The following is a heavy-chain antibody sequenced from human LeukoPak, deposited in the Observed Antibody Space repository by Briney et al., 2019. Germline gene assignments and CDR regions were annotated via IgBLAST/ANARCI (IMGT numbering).Heavy chain of an antibody. Sequence: SETLSLTCTVSGDFTSGLYWSWIRQPAGKGLEWIGRIYSSGSTNYNPSLKSRVTMSLDTSKNQFSLKLSPVTAADTAMYYCASSFSSGWYYDYWGQGTLVTVSS. CDR3: ASSFSSGWYYDY. CDR2: IYSSGST. CDR1: GDFTSGLY. J-gene: IGHJ4*02. D-gene: IGHD6-19*01. V-gene: IGHV4-4*07.